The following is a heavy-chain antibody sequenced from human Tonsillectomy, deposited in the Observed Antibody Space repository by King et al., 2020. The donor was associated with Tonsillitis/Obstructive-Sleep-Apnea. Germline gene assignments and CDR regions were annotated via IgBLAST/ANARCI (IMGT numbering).Heavy chain of an antibody. J-gene: IGHJ6*02. CDR3: ARLSCSSTSFYYYCDMDV. V-gene: IGHV5-10-1*03. CDR1: GCSFSSYW. Sequence: QLVQSGAEVKKPGESLRISCKGSGCSFSSYWISWVRQMPGKGLEWMGRIDPTDSYSNYSPSFQGHVTMSADKSIGTAFLQWSSLKASDTAMYYCARLSCSSTSFYYYCDMDVWGPGTTVTVSS. D-gene: IGHD2-2*01. CDR2: IDPTDSYS.